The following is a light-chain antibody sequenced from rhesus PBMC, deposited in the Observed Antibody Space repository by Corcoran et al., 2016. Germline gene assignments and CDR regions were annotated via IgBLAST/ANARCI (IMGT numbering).Light chain of an antibody. Sequence: DIQMTQSPSSLSASVGDRVTITFRASQGISSWLAWYQQKPGKTPKLLIYKASSLQSGVPSRFSGSGSETDVTLTISSLQSEEFATYYCKQYNSAPRTFGQGTKVEIK. CDR2: KAS. J-gene: IGKJ1*01. V-gene: IGKV1-21*01. CDR1: QGISSW. CDR3: KQYNSAPRT.